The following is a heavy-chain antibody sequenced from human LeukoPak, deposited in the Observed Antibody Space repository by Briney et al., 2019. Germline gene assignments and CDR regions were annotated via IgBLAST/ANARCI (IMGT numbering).Heavy chain of an antibody. J-gene: IGHJ4*02. CDR2: INPNSGGT. CDR3: ARLSSSWYRARDY. V-gene: IGHV1-2*02. CDR1: GYTFTGYY. Sequence: GASVKVSCKASGYTFTGYYMHWVRQAPGQGLEWMGWINPNSGGTNYAQKFQGRVTMTRDTSISTAYMELSRLRSDDTAVYYCARLSSSWYRARDYWGQGTLVTVSS. D-gene: IGHD6-13*01.